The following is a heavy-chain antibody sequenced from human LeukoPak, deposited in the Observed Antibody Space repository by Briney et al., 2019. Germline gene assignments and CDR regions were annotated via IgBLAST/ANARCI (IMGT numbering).Heavy chain of an antibody. J-gene: IGHJ4*02. CDR2: VDPEDGET. CDR1: GGTFSSYA. V-gene: IGHV1-69-2*01. Sequence: VASVKVSCKASGGTFSSYAISWVRQAPGKGLEWMGRVDPEDGETIYAEKFQGRVTITADTSTDTAYMELSSLRSEDTAVYYCATVDRIERFLEWLALSWGQGTLVIVSS. D-gene: IGHD3-3*01. CDR3: ATVDRIERFLEWLALS.